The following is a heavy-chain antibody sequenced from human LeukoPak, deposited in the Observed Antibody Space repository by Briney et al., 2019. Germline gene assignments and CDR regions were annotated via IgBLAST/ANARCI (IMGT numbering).Heavy chain of an antibody. CDR2: TYSGGST. Sequence: PGGSLRLSCAASGFTVSSNYMSWVRQAPGKGLEWVSVTYSGGSTYYAGSVKGRFTISRDNSKNTLYLQMNSLRAEDTAMYYCARDRRYSSSWYTGNYFDYWGQGTLVTASS. D-gene: IGHD6-13*01. CDR1: GFTVSSNY. V-gene: IGHV3-66*01. J-gene: IGHJ4*02. CDR3: ARDRRYSSSWYTGNYFDY.